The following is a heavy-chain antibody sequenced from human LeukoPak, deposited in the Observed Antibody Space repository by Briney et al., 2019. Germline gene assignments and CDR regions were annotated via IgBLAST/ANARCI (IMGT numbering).Heavy chain of an antibody. CDR2: IYISGST. CDR3: ARAGTSGGLCDY. D-gene: IGHD1-14*01. Sequence: SETLSLTCTVSGGSISSYFWSWIRQPAGKGLEWIGRIYISGSTKYNPSLQSRVTMSLDTSKNQLSLKLGSVTAADTAVYYCARAGTSGGLCDYWGQGTLVTVSS. V-gene: IGHV4-4*07. J-gene: IGHJ4*02. CDR1: GGSISSYF.